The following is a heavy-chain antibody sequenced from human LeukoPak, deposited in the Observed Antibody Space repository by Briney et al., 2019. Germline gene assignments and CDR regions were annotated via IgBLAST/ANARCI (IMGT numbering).Heavy chain of an antibody. CDR1: GGSISSSSYY. CDR3: ARQTKYYDILTGYFPYYFDY. Sequence: SETLSLTCTVSGGSISSSSYYWGWIRQPPGKGLEWIGSIYYSGSTNYNPSLKSRVTISVDTSKNQFSLKLSSVTAADTAVYYCARQTKYYDILTGYFPYYFDYWGQGTLVTVSS. J-gene: IGHJ4*02. D-gene: IGHD3-9*01. V-gene: IGHV4-39*01. CDR2: IYYSGST.